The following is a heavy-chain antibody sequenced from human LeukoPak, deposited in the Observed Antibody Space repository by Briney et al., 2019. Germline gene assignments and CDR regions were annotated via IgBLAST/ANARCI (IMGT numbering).Heavy chain of an antibody. CDR2: ISGSGGST. CDR1: GFSFSSYA. V-gene: IGHV3-23*01. CDR3: AKVGILTGYYLDY. J-gene: IGHJ4*02. D-gene: IGHD3-9*01. Sequence: PGGSLRLSCAASGFSFSSYAMSWVRQAPGKGLEWVSAISGSGGSTYYADSVKGRFTISRDNSKNTLYLQMNSLRAEDTAVYYCAKVGILTGYYLDYWGQGTLVAVSS.